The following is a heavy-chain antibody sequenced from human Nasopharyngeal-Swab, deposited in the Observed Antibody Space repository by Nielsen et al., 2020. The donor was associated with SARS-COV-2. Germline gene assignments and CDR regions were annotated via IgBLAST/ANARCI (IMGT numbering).Heavy chain of an antibody. CDR1: GFSLSTSGMC. V-gene: IGHV2-70*01. J-gene: IGHJ6*02. CDR3: ARILSYGDYPYYYYGMDV. CDR2: IDWDDDK. Sequence: SGPTLVKPTQTLTLTCTFSGFSLSTSGMCVSWIRQPPGKALEWLALIDWDDDKYYSTSLKTRLTISKDTPKNQVVLTMTNMDPVDTATYYCARILSYGDYPYYYYGMDVWGQGTTVTVSS. D-gene: IGHD4-17*01.